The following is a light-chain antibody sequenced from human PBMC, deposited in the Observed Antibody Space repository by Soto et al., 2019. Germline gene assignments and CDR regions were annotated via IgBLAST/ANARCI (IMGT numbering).Light chain of an antibody. CDR3: SSFAASNTHV. Sequence: QSVLTQPPSASGSPGQSVTISCTGTSSDVGSYNFVSWYQQYPGKAPKLMIYEVTKRPSGVPDRFSGSKSGNTASLTVSGLQAEDEADYYCSSFAASNTHVFGTGTKVTVL. CDR1: SSDVGSYNF. V-gene: IGLV2-8*01. J-gene: IGLJ1*01. CDR2: EVT.